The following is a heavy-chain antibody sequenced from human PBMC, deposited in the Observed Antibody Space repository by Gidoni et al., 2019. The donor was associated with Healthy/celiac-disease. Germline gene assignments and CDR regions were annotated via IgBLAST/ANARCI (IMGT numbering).Heavy chain of an antibody. CDR3: ARRSITSFGVAMRFDP. Sequence: QLQLQESGPGLAKPSETLSPTCTVSGASLSSRSYYWGWIRQPPGTGLEWIGSIYYRWSPYYNPSLKSRVTISVDTSKNQFSLKLSSVTAADTAVYYCARRSITSFGVAMRFDPWGQGTLVTVSS. J-gene: IGHJ5*01. D-gene: IGHD3-3*01. CDR1: GASLSSRSYY. V-gene: IGHV4-39*01. CDR2: IYYRWSP.